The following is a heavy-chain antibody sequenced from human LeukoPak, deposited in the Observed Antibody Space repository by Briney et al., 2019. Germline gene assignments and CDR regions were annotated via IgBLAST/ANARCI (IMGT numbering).Heavy chain of an antibody. V-gene: IGHV4-59*08. J-gene: IGHJ4*02. CDR1: GGSISSYY. CDR2: IYYSVST. D-gene: IGHD4-23*01. CDR3: ARRSERWYYFDY. Sequence: PSETLSLTCTVSGGSISSYYWSWIRQPPGKGLEWIGYIYYSVSTNYNPSLKSRVTISVDTSKNQFSLKLSSVTAADTAVYYCARRSERWYYFDYWGQGTLVTVSS.